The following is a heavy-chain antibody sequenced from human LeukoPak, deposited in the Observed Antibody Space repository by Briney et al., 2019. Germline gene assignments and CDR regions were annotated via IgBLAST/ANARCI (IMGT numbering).Heavy chain of an antibody. Sequence: ETLSLTCTVSGGSISSYYWSWIRQPPGKGLEWIGYIYNSGNTNYNPSLKSRVTISLDTSKNQFSLKLTSVTAADTAIYYCASGGYCGTTSCYPKWFDPWGQGTLVTVSS. CDR2: IYNSGNT. D-gene: IGHD2-2*01. CDR1: GGSISSYY. J-gene: IGHJ5*02. CDR3: ASGGYCGTTSCYPKWFDP. V-gene: IGHV4-59*01.